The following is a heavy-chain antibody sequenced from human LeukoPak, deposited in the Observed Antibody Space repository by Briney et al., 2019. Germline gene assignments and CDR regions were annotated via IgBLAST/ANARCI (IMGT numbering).Heavy chain of an antibody. Sequence: SETLSLTCTVSGYSISSGYYWGWIRQPPGKGLEWIGSIYHSGSTYYNPSLKSRVTISVDTSKNQYSLKLSSVTAADTAVYYCARDLKFFDIDYWGQGILVTVSS. D-gene: IGHD3/OR15-3a*01. CDR1: GYSISSGYY. CDR2: IYHSGST. J-gene: IGHJ4*02. V-gene: IGHV4-38-2*02. CDR3: ARDLKFFDIDY.